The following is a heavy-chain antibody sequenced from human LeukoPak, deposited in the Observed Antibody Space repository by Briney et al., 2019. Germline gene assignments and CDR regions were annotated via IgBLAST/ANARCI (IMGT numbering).Heavy chain of an antibody. Sequence: GGSLRLSCAASGFTFSSYGMHWVRQAPGKGLEWVAVISYDGSNKYYADSVKGRFTISRDNSKNTLYLQMNSLRAEDTAVYYCAREGAVATNNWFDPWGQGTLVTVSS. CDR2: ISYDGSNK. CDR3: AREGAVATNNWFDP. D-gene: IGHD6-19*01. J-gene: IGHJ5*02. CDR1: GFTFSSYG. V-gene: IGHV3-30*19.